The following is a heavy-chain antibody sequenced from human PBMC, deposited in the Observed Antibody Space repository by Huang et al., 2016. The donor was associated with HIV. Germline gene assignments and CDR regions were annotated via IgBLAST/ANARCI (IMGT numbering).Heavy chain of an antibody. D-gene: IGHD4-17*01. CDR3: ARSAYGDLDY. V-gene: IGHV1-8*02. CDR2: MNPNTGNT. CDR1: GYTFTNYD. Sequence: QVHLVQSGAEVKKPGASVKVSCKASGYTFTNYDINWVRQAPGRGLEWMGWMNPNTGNTGFAQSIQGRVTITRKTSITTAYMELTSWTSEDTAVYYCARSAYGDLDYWGLGTLVIVSS. J-gene: IGHJ4*02.